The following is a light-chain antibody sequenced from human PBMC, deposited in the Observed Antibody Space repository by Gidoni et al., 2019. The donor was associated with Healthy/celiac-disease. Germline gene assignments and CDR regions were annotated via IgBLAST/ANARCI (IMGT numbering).Light chain of an antibody. CDR1: QSISSW. V-gene: IGKV1-5*03. CDR2: KAS. CDR3: QQYNSYPWT. Sequence: DIQMTQSPSTLSASVGDRVTITCRASQSISSWLAWYQQKPGKAPKLLIYKASSLESGVPSRFSGSVSGTEFTLTISSLQPDDFATYYCQQYNSYPWTFXQXTKVEIK. J-gene: IGKJ1*01.